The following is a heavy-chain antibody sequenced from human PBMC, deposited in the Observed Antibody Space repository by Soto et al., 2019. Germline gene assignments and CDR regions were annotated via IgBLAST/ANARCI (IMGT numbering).Heavy chain of an antibody. J-gene: IGHJ4*01. CDR3: AKAVKYYDSTGYDAFAV. V-gene: IGHV4-59*01. CDR1: GDSISSYF. CDR2: MFHSGRT. Sequence: SETLSLTCTVSGDSISSYFWTWIRQPPGKALEWIGYMFHSGRTNYNPSLTSRVTMSADTSNNQFSLTLTSVTAADTAVYYCAKAVKYYDSTGYDAFAVWGQGILVTVSS. D-gene: IGHD3-22*01.